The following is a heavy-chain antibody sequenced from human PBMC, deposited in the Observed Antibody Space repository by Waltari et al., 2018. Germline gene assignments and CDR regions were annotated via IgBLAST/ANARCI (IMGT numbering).Heavy chain of an antibody. J-gene: IGHJ4*02. CDR1: GDSMSSGDW. CDR3: ARDRGRGIYLDS. D-gene: IGHD2-15*01. CDR2: IQRSGRT. V-gene: IGHV4-4*02. Sequence: QMQLQESGPGLVKPSGTLPLTCTVSGDSMSSGDWWSWVRQPPEKGLEWIGQIQRSGRTNYNPSLESRVTISIYTSNNHFSLKVTSTTAADTAVYYCARDRGRGIYLDSWGRGTLVTVSP.